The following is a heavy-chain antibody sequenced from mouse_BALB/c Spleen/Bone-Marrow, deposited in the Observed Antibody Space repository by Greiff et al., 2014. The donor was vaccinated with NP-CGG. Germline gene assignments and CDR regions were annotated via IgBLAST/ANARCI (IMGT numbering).Heavy chain of an antibody. CDR1: GYAFTNYL. J-gene: IGHJ2*01. V-gene: IGHV1-54*01. CDR2: INPGSGGA. CDR3: ARFGRYYFDY. Sequence: QVQLQQSGAELVRPGTAANVSCKASGYAFTNYLIEWVKQRPGQGLEWIGVINPGSGGANYNEKFKGKATLTADKSFSTAYMQLSSLTSDDSAVYFCARFGRYYFDYWGQGTTLTVSS.